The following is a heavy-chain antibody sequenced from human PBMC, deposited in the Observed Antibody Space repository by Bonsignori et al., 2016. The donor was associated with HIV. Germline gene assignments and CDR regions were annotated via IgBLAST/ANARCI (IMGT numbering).Heavy chain of an antibody. CDR1: GFTFDDYG. CDR2: INWDGSET. D-gene: IGHD3/OR15-3a*01. CDR3: VKDLRTHFYGMDV. V-gene: IGHV3-43D*04. J-gene: IGHJ6*02. Sequence: EVQLVESGGSVVQPGGTLRLSCAASGFTFDDYGMHWVRQVPGKGPEWVSFINWDGSETYYGDSVRGRFTISRDNRRSTLSLQMNSLGPEDTAFYYCVKDLRTHFYGMDVWGQGTTVTV.